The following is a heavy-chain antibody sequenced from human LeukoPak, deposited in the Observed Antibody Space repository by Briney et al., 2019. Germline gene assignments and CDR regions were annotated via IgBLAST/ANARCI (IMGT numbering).Heavy chain of an antibody. CDR3: ARSIGLTGGGVDV. J-gene: IGHJ6*02. Sequence: GGSLRLSCAASGFTFSDYNMNWVRQAPGKGLEWVSYISNGGSTIHHADSVKGRFTISRDNAKKTLYLQMNSLRAEDTAVYYCARSIGLTGGGVDVWGQGTTVTVSS. CDR2: ISNGGSTI. V-gene: IGHV3-11*01. CDR1: GFTFSDYN. D-gene: IGHD3-9*01.